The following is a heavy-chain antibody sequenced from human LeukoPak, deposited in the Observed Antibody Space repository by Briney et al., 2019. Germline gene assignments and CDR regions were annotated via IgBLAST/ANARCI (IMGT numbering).Heavy chain of an antibody. CDR1: GFTFSIYR. CDR2: ISSGGSYI. J-gene: IGHJ4*02. D-gene: IGHD5-24*01. Sequence: GGSLRLSCAASGFTFSIYRINWVRQAPGKGLEWVSSISSGGSYIYNADSVKGRFTISRDNAKNSLYLQMNSLRAEDTAVYYGARDPDGSEAYFDYWGQGTLVTVSS. CDR3: ARDPDGSEAYFDY. V-gene: IGHV3-21*01.